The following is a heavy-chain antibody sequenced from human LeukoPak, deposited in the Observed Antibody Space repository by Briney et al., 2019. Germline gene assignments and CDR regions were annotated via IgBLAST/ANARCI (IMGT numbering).Heavy chain of an antibody. D-gene: IGHD2-2*01. J-gene: IGHJ5*02. CDR2: IKQDGSEK. V-gene: IGHV3-7*01. Sequence: GGSLRLSCAPSGFTLSSYWMSCVRQAPGKGLEGVANIKQDGSEKYYVDSVKGRFTIARDNAKNSLYLQMNSLRAEDTAVYYCARDDCSSISCYHNLFDPWGQGNLVTVSS. CDR3: ARDDCSSISCYHNLFDP. CDR1: GFTLSSYW.